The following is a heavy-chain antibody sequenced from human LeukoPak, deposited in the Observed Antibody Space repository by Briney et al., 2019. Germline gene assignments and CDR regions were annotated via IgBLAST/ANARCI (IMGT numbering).Heavy chain of an antibody. CDR3: AKFFGYTSGPGYGMDV. V-gene: IGHV3-9*01. CDR1: GFTFDDYA. Sequence: GGSLRLSCAASGFTFDDYAMHWVRQAPGKGLEWVSGISWNSGSIGYADSVKGRFTISRDNSKKTLFLQMNSLRAEDTAVYYCAKFFGYTSGPGYGMDVWGQGTTVTVSS. D-gene: IGHD5-18*01. CDR2: ISWNSGSI. J-gene: IGHJ6*02.